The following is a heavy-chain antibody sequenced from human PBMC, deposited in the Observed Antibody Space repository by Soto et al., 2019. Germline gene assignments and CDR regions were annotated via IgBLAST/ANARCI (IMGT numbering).Heavy chain of an antibody. CDR3: ARPLPTAIFAFDI. CDR2: IYPGDSDT. J-gene: IGHJ3*02. CDR1: GYSFTSYW. V-gene: IGHV5-51*01. Sequence: PGESLKISCKGSGYSFTSYWIGWVRQMPGKGLEWMGIIYPGDSDTRYSPSFQGQVTISADKSISTAYLQWSSLKASDTAMYYCARPLPTAIFAFDIWGQGTMVTFSS. D-gene: IGHD4-17*01.